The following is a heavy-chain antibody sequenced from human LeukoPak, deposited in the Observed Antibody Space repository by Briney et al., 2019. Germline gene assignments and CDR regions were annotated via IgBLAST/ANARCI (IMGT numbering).Heavy chain of an antibody. V-gene: IGHV1-2*02. J-gene: IGHJ4*02. CDR2: INPNSGGT. CDR1: GYTFTGYY. Sequence: ASVKVSCKASGYTFTGYYMHWVRQAPGQGLEWMGWINPNSGGTNYAQKFQGRVTMTRDTSISTAYMELSRLRSDDTAVYYRARTSSTWYGGVGDYWGQGTLVTVSS. D-gene: IGHD6-13*01. CDR3: ARTSSTWYGGVGDY.